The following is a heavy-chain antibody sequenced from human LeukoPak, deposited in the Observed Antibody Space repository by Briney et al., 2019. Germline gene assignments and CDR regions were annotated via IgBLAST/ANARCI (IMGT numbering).Heavy chain of an antibody. J-gene: IGHJ4*02. CDR2: INPNSGDT. V-gene: IGHV1-2*02. D-gene: IGHD3-10*01. CDR1: GYTFNNYY. Sequence: ASVKVSCKASGYTFNNYYVYWVRHPPGHGLEWMGWINPNSGDTRYAQTFQGRVTVTSDTSITTAYMELSRLTSDDTAVYFCARGGHTDYSGAGSFEHGGQGTRVTVSS. CDR3: ARGGHTDYSGAGSFEH.